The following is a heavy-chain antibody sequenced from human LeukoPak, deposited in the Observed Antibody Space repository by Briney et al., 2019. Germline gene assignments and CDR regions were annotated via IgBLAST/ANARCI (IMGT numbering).Heavy chain of an antibody. CDR2: ISSSSSYI. CDR3: AELGITMIGGV. V-gene: IGHV3-21*01. D-gene: IGHD3-10*02. Sequence: GGSLRLSCAASGFTFNSYHMNWVRQAPGKGLEWVSSISSSSSYIYYADSVKGRFTISRDNAKNSLYLQMNSLRAEDTAVYYCAELGITMIGGVWGKGTTVTISS. J-gene: IGHJ6*04. CDR1: GFTFNSYH.